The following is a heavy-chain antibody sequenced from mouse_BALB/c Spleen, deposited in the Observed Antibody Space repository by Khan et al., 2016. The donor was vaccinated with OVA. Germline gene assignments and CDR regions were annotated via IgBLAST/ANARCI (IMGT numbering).Heavy chain of an antibody. CDR1: GYTFTSYY. CDR3: TRSGWAAFAY. CDR2: INPSDGGT. J-gene: IGHJ3*01. D-gene: IGHD1-1*02. V-gene: IGHV1S81*02. Sequence: QVQLQQPGAELVKPGASVKLSCKASGYTFTSYYMYWVKQRPGQGLEWIGGINPSDGGTNFNEMFKSKATLTVAKSSSSAYMQLCSMTSEDSAVYYCTRSGWAAFAYWGQGTLVTAAA.